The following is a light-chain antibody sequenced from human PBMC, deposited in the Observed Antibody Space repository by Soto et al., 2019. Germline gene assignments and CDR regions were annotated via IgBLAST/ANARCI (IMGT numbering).Light chain of an antibody. Sequence: EIVLTQSPGTLSLSPGERATLSCRASQSVSSSYLAWYQQKPGQAPRLLIYGESSRATGIPDRFSGSGSGTDCTLTISRLEPEDFGVEYCQKYGSSPSTFGQGTKLEIK. CDR1: QSVSSSY. J-gene: IGKJ2*02. CDR3: QKYGSSPST. V-gene: IGKV3-20*01. CDR2: GES.